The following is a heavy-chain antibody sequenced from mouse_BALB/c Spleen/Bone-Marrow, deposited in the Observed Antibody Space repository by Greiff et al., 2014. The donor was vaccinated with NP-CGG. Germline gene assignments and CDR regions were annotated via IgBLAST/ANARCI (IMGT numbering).Heavy chain of an antibody. V-gene: IGHV1-87*01. Sequence: VQLQQSGAELARPGASVKLSCKASGYTFTSYWMRWVKQRPGQGLEWIGAINPGDGDTRYTQKFKGKATLTADKSSSTAYMQLSSLASEDSAVYYCARRDYGIRENYYAMDYWGQGTSVTVSS. D-gene: IGHD1-2*01. CDR3: ARRDYGIRENYYAMDY. CDR1: GYTFTSYW. J-gene: IGHJ4*01. CDR2: INPGDGDT.